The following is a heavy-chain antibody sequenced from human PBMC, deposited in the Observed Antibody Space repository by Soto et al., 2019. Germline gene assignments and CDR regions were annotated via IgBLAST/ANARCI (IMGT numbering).Heavy chain of an antibody. CDR2: VSGSSSYI. V-gene: IGHV3-21*06. CDR3: ARDLRGHYGP. CDR1: GFNFRNFN. D-gene: IGHD4-17*01. Sequence: LRLSCEGSGFNFRNFNMIWVRQAPGKGLEWVSSVSGSSSYIYYADSVKGRFTVSRDNANNLVFLQMNGLRPEDTAMYYCARDLRGHYGPWGQGTMVT. J-gene: IGHJ3*01.